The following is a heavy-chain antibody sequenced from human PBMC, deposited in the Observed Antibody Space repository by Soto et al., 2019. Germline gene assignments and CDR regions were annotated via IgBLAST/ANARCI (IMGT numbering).Heavy chain of an antibody. V-gene: IGHV4-30-4*08. CDR1: GGSISSGGYF. CDR2: IYYSGST. D-gene: IGHD2-15*01. J-gene: IGHJ4*02. Sequence: SETLSLTCTVSGGSISSGGYFWSWIRQHPGKGLEWIGYIYYSGSTYYNPSLKSRVTIAVDTSKNQFSLKLSSVTAADTAVYYCAIRYCSGGSCPLIREFWRQGTLVTVSS. CDR3: AIRYCSGGSCPLIREF.